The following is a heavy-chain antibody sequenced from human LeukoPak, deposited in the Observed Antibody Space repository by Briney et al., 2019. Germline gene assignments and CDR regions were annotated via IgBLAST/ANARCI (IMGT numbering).Heavy chain of an antibody. D-gene: IGHD6-13*01. CDR3: AREGIAAIYYFDY. J-gene: IGHJ4*02. CDR1: GFTFSSYW. V-gene: IGHV3-7*03. CDR2: INHNGNVN. Sequence: GGSLRLSCAASGFTFSSYWMNWARQAPGKGLEWVASINHNGNVNYYVDSVKGRFTISRDNAKNSLYLRMSNLRAEDTAVYYCAREGIAAIYYFDYWGQGTLVTVSS.